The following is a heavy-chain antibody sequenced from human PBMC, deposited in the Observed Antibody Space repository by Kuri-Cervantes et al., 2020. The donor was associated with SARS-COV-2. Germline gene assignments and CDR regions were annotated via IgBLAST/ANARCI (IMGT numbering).Heavy chain of an antibody. V-gene: IGHV3-23*01. CDR2: ISGSAGRT. J-gene: IGHJ6*03. Sequence: GESLKISCVASGFSSSDYAMSWVRQTPGKGLEWISVISGSAGRTYYADSVKGRFTVSKDNFGNTLYLQMNSLRAEDTAVYYCAKEIRLYYYMDVWGKGTTVTVSS. D-gene: IGHD6-19*01. CDR3: AKEIRLYYYMDV. CDR1: GFSSSDYA.